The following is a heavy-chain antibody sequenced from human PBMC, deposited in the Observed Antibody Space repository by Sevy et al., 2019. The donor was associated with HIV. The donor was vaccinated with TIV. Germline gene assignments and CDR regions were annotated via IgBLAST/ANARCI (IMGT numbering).Heavy chain of an antibody. D-gene: IGHD3-22*01. CDR1: GYTFNAYF. CDR2: INPNSGDS. V-gene: IGHV1-2*06. CDR3: ARAYYYDSSAYRFDD. J-gene: IGHJ4*02. Sequence: ASGKVSCKASGYTFNAYFMHWVRQAPGQGLEWMGRINPNSGDSTYAQKFQGRVTMSRDTSISTAYMELHRLTSDDTAVYYCARAYYYDSSAYRFDDWGQGTLVTVSS.